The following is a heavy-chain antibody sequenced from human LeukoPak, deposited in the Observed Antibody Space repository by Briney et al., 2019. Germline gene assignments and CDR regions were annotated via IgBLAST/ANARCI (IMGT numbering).Heavy chain of an antibody. Sequence: GGSLRLSCAASGFTFSGSAMHWVRQASGKGLEWVGRIRSKANSYATAYAVSVKGRFTISRDDSKNTAYLQMNSLKTEDTAVYYCTRDPFYSGRYSRFDSWGQGTLVTVSS. CDR1: GFTFSGSA. V-gene: IGHV3-73*01. CDR2: IRSKANSYAT. CDR3: TRDPFYSGRYSRFDS. J-gene: IGHJ4*02. D-gene: IGHD1-26*01.